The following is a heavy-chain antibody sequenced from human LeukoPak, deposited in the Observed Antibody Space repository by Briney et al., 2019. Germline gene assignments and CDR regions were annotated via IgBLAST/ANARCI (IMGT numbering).Heavy chain of an antibody. V-gene: IGHV4-39*01. CDR1: GDSISSINYY. CDR3: ARHSGHSVSYLFGFDI. CDR2: FYYGGST. D-gene: IGHD1-26*01. Sequence: PSDTLSLTCSVPGDSISSINYYWGWIRQPPGKGLEWIGSFYYGGSTYYNPSLKSRVTISVDTSKNQFSLKLSSVTAADTAVYYCARHSGHSVSYLFGFDIWGQGTTVTVSS. J-gene: IGHJ3*02.